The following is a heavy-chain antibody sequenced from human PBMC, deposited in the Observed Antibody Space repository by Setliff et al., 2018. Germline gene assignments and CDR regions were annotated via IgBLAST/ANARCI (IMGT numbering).Heavy chain of an antibody. D-gene: IGHD3-10*01. V-gene: IGHV4-39*07. CDR2: IYYSGST. J-gene: IGHJ5*02. Sequence: PSETLSLTCTVSGDSLSSGPYYWAWIRQSPGKGLEWIGSIYYSGSTYYNPSLKRRATISLDTSKNQFSLKLNSVTAADTALYYCARDPVKQLVNWFDPWGQGTLVTVSS. CDR3: ARDPVKQLVNWFDP. CDR1: GDSLSSGPYY.